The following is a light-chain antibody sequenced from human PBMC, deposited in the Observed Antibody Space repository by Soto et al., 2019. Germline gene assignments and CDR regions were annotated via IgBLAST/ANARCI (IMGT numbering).Light chain of an antibody. J-gene: IGLJ2*01. V-gene: IGLV2-18*02. CDR2: EVS. CDR3: TSYTRSGTFDV. Sequence: QSVLTQPPSVSGSPGPSVTISCTGTSSDGGSYNRVSWFQQPPGTAPKFMIYEVSNRPSGVPDRFSGSKSGNTASLTISGLQTEDESDHCSTSYTRSGTFDVFRGGTKLTVL. CDR1: SSDGGSYNR.